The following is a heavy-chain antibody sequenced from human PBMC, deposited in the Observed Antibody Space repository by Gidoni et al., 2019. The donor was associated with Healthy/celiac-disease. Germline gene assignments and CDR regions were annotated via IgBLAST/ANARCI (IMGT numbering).Heavy chain of an antibody. CDR1: GSTFSSYW. Sequence: EVQLVESGGGLVQPGGSLRLSCAASGSTFSSYWMSWVRQAPGKGLEWVANIKQDGSEKYYVDSVKGRFTISRDNAKNSLYLQMNSLRAEDTAVYYCARLGSGWSGYPINYYYYYYMDVWGKGTTVTVSS. J-gene: IGHJ6*03. D-gene: IGHD3-3*01. V-gene: IGHV3-7*03. CDR2: IKQDGSEK. CDR3: ARLGSGWSGYPINYYYYYYMDV.